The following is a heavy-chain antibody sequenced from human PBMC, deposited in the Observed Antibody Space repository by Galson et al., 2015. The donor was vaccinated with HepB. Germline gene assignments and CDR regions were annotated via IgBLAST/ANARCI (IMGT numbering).Heavy chain of an antibody. CDR2: IYYSGST. D-gene: IGHD6-19*01. CDR3: AREVGGWYFHYFDY. V-gene: IGHV4-59*01. J-gene: IGHJ4*02. Sequence: TLSLTCTVSGGSISSYYWSWIRQPPGKGLEWIGYIYYSGSTNYNPSLKSRVTISVDTSKNQFSLKLSSVTAADTAVYYCAREVGGWYFHYFDYWGQGTLVTVSS. CDR1: GGSISSYY.